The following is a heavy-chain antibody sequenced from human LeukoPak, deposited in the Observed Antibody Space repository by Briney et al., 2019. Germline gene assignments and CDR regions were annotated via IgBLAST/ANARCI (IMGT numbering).Heavy chain of an antibody. J-gene: IGHJ4*02. D-gene: IGHD2-15*01. V-gene: IGHV4-34*01. Sequence: PSETLSLTCTVSGGSISSYYWSWIRQPPGKGLEWIGEISHSGSTNYNPSLKSRVTISVDTSKNQFSLKLSSVTAADTAVYYCARGGSRIVVVVAARKPHYFDYWGQGTLVTVSS. CDR2: ISHSGST. CDR3: ARGGSRIVVVVAARKPHYFDY. CDR1: GGSISSYY.